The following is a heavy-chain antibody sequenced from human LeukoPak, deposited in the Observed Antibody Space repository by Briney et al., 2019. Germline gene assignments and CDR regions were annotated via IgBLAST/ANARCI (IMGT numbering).Heavy chain of an antibody. CDR3: ARDYCSGGSCYPN. V-gene: IGHV1-46*01. Sequence: ASVKVSCKASGYTFTSYYMHWVRQAPGQGLEWMGIINPSGGSTSYAQKFQGRVTMTRDMSTSTVYMELSSLRSEDTAVYYCARDYCSGGSCYPNWGQGTLVTVSS. J-gene: IGHJ4*02. CDR2: INPSGGST. CDR1: GYTFTSYY. D-gene: IGHD2-15*01.